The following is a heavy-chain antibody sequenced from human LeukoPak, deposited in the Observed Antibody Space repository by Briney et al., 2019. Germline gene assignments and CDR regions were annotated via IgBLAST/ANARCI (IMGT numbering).Heavy chain of an antibody. Sequence: SETLSLTCTVSGGSISNYYWSWIRQPPGRGLEWIAYIYYSGSTNYNPSLKSRVTISVDTSKNQFSLKLSSVTAADTAVYYCARARRWELLHAFDIWGQGTMVTVSS. V-gene: IGHV4-59*01. CDR1: GGSISNYY. J-gene: IGHJ3*02. CDR3: ARARRWELLHAFDI. CDR2: IYYSGST. D-gene: IGHD1-26*01.